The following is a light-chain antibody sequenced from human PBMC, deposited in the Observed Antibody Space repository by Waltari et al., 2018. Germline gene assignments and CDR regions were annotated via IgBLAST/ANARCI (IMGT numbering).Light chain of an antibody. J-gene: IGKJ3*01. V-gene: IGKV1-5*03. Sequence: DIQMTQSPSTLSSSVGDRVTITCRASQTIGNLLAWYQQKPWKAPKIRIYKSSSLPRGVPSRLSGSGSGTEFSLTINSLQPDDFATYYCQQYNSYFFTFGPGTTVDIK. CDR3: QQYNSYFFT. CDR1: QTIGNL. CDR2: KSS.